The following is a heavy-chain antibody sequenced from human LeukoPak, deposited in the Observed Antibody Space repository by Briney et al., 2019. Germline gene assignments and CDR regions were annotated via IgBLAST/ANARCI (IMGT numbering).Heavy chain of an antibody. J-gene: IGHJ4*02. CDR1: GFTFSDYY. CDR2: ISYDGSNK. CDR3: ANDKALDY. V-gene: IGHV3-30*18. Sequence: GGSLRLPCAASGFTFSDYYMSWIRQAPGKGLEWVAVISYDGSNKYYADSVKGRFTISRDNSKNTLYLQMNSLRAEDTAVYYCANDKALDYWGQGTLVTVSS.